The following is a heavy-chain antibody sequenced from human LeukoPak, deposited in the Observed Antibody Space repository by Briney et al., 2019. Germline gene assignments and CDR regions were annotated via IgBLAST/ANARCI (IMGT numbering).Heavy chain of an antibody. CDR2: IYNSGIT. CDR1: GGSISSYY. D-gene: IGHD3-9*01. CDR3: ARHGDVRYFDWLKDGFDY. J-gene: IGHJ4*02. Sequence: PSQTLSLTCTVLGGSISSYYWSWIRKPPGKGLEWIGYIYNSGITNKNPSLKSQVTISGDTSKNQFSLKLSSVTAADTAVYYCARHGDVRYFDWLKDGFDYWGQGTLVTVSS. V-gene: IGHV4-4*09.